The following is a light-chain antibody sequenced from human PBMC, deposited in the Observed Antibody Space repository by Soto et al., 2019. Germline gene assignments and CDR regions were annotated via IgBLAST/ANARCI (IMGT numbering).Light chain of an antibody. CDR2: KVS. Sequence: DVVLTQSPLSLPVAVGQPASISCRSSQSLVFSDGNTYLNWFHQRPGQSPRRLIYKVSNRDSGVPDRFSGSGSGTDFTLKISRVEAGDVGVYYCMQGTRWLWTFGQGTKVEIK. V-gene: IGKV2-30*01. CDR3: MQGTRWLWT. CDR1: QSLVFSDGNTY. J-gene: IGKJ1*01.